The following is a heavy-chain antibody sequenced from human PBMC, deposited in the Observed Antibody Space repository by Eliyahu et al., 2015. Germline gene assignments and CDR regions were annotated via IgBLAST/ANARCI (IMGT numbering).Heavy chain of an antibody. J-gene: IGHJ5*02. CDR3: VRVGFRDGSFDX. D-gene: IGHD5-24*01. CDR2: VYHPAST. V-gene: IGHV4-38-2*01. CDR1: GYXISSGYY. Sequence: QVQLRESGPGQVKPSETLSLTCDVTGYXISSGYYWGWIRQSPGKGXECIGGVYHPASTNYNPSLXSXVTMSAVTSKNQFSLELXSVTAADTAVYYCVRVGFRDGSFDXWGQGTLVTVSS.